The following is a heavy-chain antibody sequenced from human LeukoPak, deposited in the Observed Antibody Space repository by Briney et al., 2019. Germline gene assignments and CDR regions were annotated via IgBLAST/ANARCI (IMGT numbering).Heavy chain of an antibody. CDR2: IKDDGSDK. D-gene: IGHD1-26*01. J-gene: IGHJ4*02. CDR1: GFTFSSYE. Sequence: GGSLRLSCAASGFTFSSYEMNWVRQAPGKGLEWVAHIKDDGSDKYYVDSVTGRFTISRDNTKNSLFLQMTSLTAEDTAVYYCATWDNAWEFAYWGQGTLVSVSS. CDR3: ATWDNAWEFAY. V-gene: IGHV3-7*05.